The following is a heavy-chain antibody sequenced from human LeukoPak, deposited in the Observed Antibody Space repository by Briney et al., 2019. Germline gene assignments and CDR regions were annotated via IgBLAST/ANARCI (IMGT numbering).Heavy chain of an antibody. CDR3: VRLAGADEEFDY. CDR2: ISYDGSNK. V-gene: IGHV3-30*04. Sequence: LGGSLRLSCAASGFTFSSYAMHWVRQAPGKGLEWVAVISYDGSNKYYADSVKGRFTISRDNSKNTLYLQMNSLRAEDTAVYYCVRLAGADEEFDYWGQGTLVTVSS. CDR1: GFTFSSYA. D-gene: IGHD4-17*01. J-gene: IGHJ4*02.